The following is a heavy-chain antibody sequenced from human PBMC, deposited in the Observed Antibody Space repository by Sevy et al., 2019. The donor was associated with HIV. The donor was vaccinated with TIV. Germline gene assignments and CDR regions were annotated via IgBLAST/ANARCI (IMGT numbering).Heavy chain of an antibody. D-gene: IGHD5-12*01. V-gene: IGHV3-48*02. Sequence: GGSLRLSCAASGFTFSSYSMNWVRQAPGKGLEWVSYISSSSSTIYYADSLKGRFTISRDNAKNSLYLQMNSLRDEDTAVYYCATGRVATIRTLDYWGQGTLVTVSS. CDR3: ATGRVATIRTLDY. CDR1: GFTFSSYS. J-gene: IGHJ4*02. CDR2: ISSSSSTI.